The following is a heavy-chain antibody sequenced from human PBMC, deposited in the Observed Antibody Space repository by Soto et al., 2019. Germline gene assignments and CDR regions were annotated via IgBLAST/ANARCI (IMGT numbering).Heavy chain of an antibody. CDR2: INPNSGGT. V-gene: IGHV1-2*04. CDR3: ARDLGKTHYYGLDV. J-gene: IGHJ6*02. CDR1: GYTFTGYY. Sequence: GASVKVSCKASGYTFTGYYMHWVRQAPGQGLEWMGWINPNSGGTNYAQKFQGWATLTRDTSISTAYLELSRLRSDDTAVYYCARDLGKTHYYGLDVWGQGTTVTVSS.